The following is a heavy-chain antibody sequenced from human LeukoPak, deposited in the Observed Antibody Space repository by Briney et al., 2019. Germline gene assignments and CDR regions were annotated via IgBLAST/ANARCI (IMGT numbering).Heavy chain of an antibody. D-gene: IGHD2-21*01. CDR2: ISVSGGST. Sequence: QPGGSLRLSCAASGFTFSSYAMSWVRQAPGKGLEWVSGISVSGGSTNYADSVKGRFTISRDNSKNTLYLQMNSLRAEDTAVYYCARDLIVDGLGPDYWGQGTLVTVSS. J-gene: IGHJ4*02. V-gene: IGHV3-23*01. CDR3: ARDLIVDGLGPDY. CDR1: GFTFSSYA.